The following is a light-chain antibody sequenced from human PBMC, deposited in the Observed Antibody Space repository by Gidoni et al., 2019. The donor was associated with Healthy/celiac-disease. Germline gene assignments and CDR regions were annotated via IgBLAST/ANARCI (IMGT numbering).Light chain of an antibody. V-gene: IGKV1-33*01. CDR3: QQYANLPPLT. Sequence: DIQMTQSPSSLSATVGDRVTITCQASQDISNYLNWYQQKPGKAPKLLIYDASNLETGVPSRFSGSGSGTDFTFTISSVQPEDIATYYCQQYANLPPLTFGGGTKVEIK. J-gene: IGKJ4*01. CDR1: QDISNY. CDR2: DAS.